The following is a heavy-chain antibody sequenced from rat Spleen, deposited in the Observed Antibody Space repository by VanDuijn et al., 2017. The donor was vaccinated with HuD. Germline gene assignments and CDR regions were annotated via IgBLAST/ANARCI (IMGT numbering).Heavy chain of an antibody. CDR1: GFTFSDYD. V-gene: IGHV5-29*01. J-gene: IGHJ4*01. CDR3: TRYINHGSYYLMDA. CDR2: ITFAVVDT. D-gene: IGHD1-6*01. Sequence: EVQLVESGGGLVQPGRSLKLSCAASGFTFSDYDMAWVRQAPAKGLEWVATITFAVVDTYYRDSVKDRFTISRDNAKSTLCLQMDSLRSEDTATYFCTRYINHGSYYLMDAWGQGTTVSVSS.